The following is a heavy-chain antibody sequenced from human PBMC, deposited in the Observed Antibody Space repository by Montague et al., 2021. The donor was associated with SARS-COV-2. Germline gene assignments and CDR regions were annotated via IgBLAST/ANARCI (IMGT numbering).Heavy chain of an antibody. CDR2: ISWNSDTI. CDR3: TLLQEHL. Sequence: SLRLSCATSGFTFNDYAMHWVRQAPGKGLEWDSGISWNSDTINYADSVKGRFTISRDNAENSLYLQMNSLHQGPIGLPPGTLLQEHLWG. J-gene: IGHJ6*01. V-gene: IGHV3-9*01. CDR1: GFTFNDYA.